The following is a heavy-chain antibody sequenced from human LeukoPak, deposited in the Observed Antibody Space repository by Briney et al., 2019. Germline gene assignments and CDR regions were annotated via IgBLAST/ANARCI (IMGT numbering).Heavy chain of an antibody. Sequence: PSETLSLTCAVYGGSFSGYYWSWIRQPPGKGLEWIGEINHSGSTNYNPSLKSRVTISVDTSKNQFSLKLSSVTAADTAVYYCARGGTAVAQARYYFDYWGQGTLVTVSS. V-gene: IGHV4-34*01. J-gene: IGHJ4*02. CDR3: ARGGTAVAQARYYFDY. D-gene: IGHD6-19*01. CDR2: INHSGST. CDR1: GGSFSGYY.